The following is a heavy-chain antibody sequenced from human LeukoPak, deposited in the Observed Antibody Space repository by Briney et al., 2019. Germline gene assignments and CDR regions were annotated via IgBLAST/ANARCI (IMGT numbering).Heavy chain of an antibody. CDR2: IKQDGSEK. J-gene: IGHJ3*02. CDR1: GFTFSSYW. CDR3: ARVTYRQSWPDAFDI. Sequence: PGGSLRLSCAASGFTFSSYWMSWVRQAPGKGLEWVANIKQDGSEKYYVDSVKGRFTISRDNAKNSLYLQMNSLRAEDTAVYYCARVTYRQSWPDAFDIWGQGTMVTVSS. V-gene: IGHV3-7*01. D-gene: IGHD6-13*01.